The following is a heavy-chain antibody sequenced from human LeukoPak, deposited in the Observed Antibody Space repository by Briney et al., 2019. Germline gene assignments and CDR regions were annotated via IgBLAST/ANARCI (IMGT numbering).Heavy chain of an antibody. CDR3: ARGTYYYDSSGYYYYYYGMDV. CDR2: IYYSGST. Sequence: KTSETLSLTCTVSGGSISSGDYYWSWIRQPPGKGLEWIGYIYYSGSTYYNPSLKSRVTISVDTSKNQFSLKLSPVTAADTAVYYCARGTYYYDSSGYYYYYYGMDVWGQGTTVTVSS. D-gene: IGHD3-22*01. J-gene: IGHJ6*02. CDR1: GGSISSGDYY. V-gene: IGHV4-30-4*01.